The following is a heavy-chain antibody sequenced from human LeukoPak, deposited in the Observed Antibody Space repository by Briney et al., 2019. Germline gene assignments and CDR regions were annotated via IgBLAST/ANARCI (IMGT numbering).Heavy chain of an antibody. Sequence: SETLSLTCAVSGGSISSNNWWSWVRQSPEQGLEWIGEIFHSGSTNYNPSLKSRVTISVDKSKNQFSLILSSVTAADTAVYYCARVPPYASGWSKGVLDYWGQGTLVTVSS. V-gene: IGHV4-4*02. CDR2: IFHSGST. D-gene: IGHD6-19*01. CDR3: ARVPPYASGWSKGVLDY. CDR1: GGSISSNNW. J-gene: IGHJ4*02.